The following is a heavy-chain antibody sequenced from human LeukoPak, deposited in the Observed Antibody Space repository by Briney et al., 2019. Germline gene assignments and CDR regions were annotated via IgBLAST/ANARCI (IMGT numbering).Heavy chain of an antibody. J-gene: IGHJ3*02. V-gene: IGHV3-11*01. CDR1: GFTFSDYY. CDR2: ISSSGSTI. D-gene: IGHD3-10*01. Sequence: GGSLRLSCAASGFTFSDYYMSWIRQAPGKGLEWVSYISSSGSTIYYADSVKGRFTISRDNAKNSLYLQMNSLRAEDTAVYYCAKDKMVRGVTVDAFDIWGQGTMVTVSS. CDR3: AKDKMVRGVTVDAFDI.